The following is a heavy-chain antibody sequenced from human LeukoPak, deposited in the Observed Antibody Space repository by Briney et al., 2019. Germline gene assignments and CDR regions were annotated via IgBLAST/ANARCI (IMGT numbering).Heavy chain of an antibody. V-gene: IGHV4-4*02. J-gene: IGHJ6*03. CDR1: GGSISSSNW. CDR3: ARDTTSYYYYYYMDV. Sequence: PSGTLSLTCAVSGGSISSSNWWSWVRQPPGKGLEWIGEIYHSGSTNYNPSLKSRVTISVDTSKNQFSLKLSSVTAADTAVYYCARDTTSYYYYYYMDVWGKGTTVTISS. CDR2: IYHSGST. D-gene: IGHD1-1*01.